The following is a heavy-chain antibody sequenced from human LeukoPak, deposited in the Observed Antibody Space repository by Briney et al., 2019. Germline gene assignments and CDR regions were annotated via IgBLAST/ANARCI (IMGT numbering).Heavy chain of an antibody. CDR2: INHSGST. D-gene: IGHD3-9*01. Sequence: SETLSLTCAVNGGSFSGYYWSWIRQPPGKGLEWIGEINHSGSTNYNPSLKSRVTISVDTSKNQFSLKLSSVTAADTAVYYCARAALRYRTYGMDVWGQGTTVTVSS. CDR1: GGSFSGYY. V-gene: IGHV4-34*01. CDR3: ARAALRYRTYGMDV. J-gene: IGHJ6*02.